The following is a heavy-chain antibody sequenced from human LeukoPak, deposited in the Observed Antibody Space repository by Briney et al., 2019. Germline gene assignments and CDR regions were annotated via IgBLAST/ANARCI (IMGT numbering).Heavy chain of an antibody. D-gene: IGHD2-8*01. J-gene: IGHJ3*02. V-gene: IGHV3-15*01. Sequence: GGSLRLSCAASGFTFSSYGMHWVRQAPGKGLGWVGRIKSKTDRGTTDYAAPVKGRFTISRDDSKNTLYLQMNSLKTEDTAVYYCTTDLYGDIWGQGTMVTVSS. CDR3: TTDLYGDI. CDR1: GFTFSSYG. CDR2: IKSKTDRGTT.